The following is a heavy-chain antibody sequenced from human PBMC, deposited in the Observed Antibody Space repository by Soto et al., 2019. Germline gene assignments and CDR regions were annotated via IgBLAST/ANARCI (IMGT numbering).Heavy chain of an antibody. CDR1: GFTFDDYA. D-gene: IGHD6-19*01. J-gene: IGHJ4*02. Sequence: EVQLVESGGGLVQPGRSLRLSCAASGFTFDDYAMHWVRQAPGKGLEWVSGISWNSGSIGYADSVKGRFTISRDNAKNSLYLHMNSLRAEDTASYYCAKDTRQWLETVVDYWGQGTLDTVSS. V-gene: IGHV3-9*01. CDR3: AKDTRQWLETVVDY. CDR2: ISWNSGSI.